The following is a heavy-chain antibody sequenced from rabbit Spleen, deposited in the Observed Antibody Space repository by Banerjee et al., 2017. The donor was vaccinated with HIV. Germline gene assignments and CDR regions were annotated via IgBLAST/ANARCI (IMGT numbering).Heavy chain of an antibody. CDR1: EFSFSSSDY. V-gene: IGHV1S40*01. Sequence: QSLEESGGGLVKPGASLTLTCTASEFSFSSSDYMCWVRQAPGKGLEWISCISGSNTGFTYSATWAKGRFTISKTSSTTVTLQMTSLTAADTATYFCARDTGTSFSTYGMDLWGPGTLVTVS. CDR2: ISGSNTGFT. CDR3: ARDTGTSFSTYGMDL. D-gene: IGHD8-1*01. J-gene: IGHJ6*01.